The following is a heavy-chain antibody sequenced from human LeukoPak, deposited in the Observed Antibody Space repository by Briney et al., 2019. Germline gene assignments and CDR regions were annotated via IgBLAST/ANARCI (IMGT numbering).Heavy chain of an antibody. CDR1: GFTFSSYG. CDR2: IRYDGSNK. CDR3: AKDQNPYSSGWTDY. V-gene: IGHV3-30*02. Sequence: GGSLRLSCAASGFTFSSYGMHWVRQAPGKGLEWVAFIRYDGSNKYYADSVKGRFTISRENSKNTLYLQMNSLRAEDTAVYYCAKDQNPYSSGWTDYWGQGTLVTVSS. J-gene: IGHJ4*02. D-gene: IGHD6-19*01.